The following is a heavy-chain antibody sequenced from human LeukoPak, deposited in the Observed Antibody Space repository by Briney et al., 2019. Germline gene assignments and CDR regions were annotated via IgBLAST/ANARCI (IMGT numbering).Heavy chain of an antibody. D-gene: IGHD2-2*02. CDR3: ARVTNRYCSSTSCYTIDY. CDR2: IDSSSSHI. J-gene: IGHJ4*02. CDR1: GFTFSSYS. V-gene: IGHV3-21*01. Sequence: GGSLRLSCAASGFTFSSYSMNWVRQAPGKGLEWVSSIDSSSSHIYYADSVKGRFTISRDNAKKSLYLQMNSLRAEDTAVYYCARVTNRYCSSTSCYTIDYWGQGTLVTVSS.